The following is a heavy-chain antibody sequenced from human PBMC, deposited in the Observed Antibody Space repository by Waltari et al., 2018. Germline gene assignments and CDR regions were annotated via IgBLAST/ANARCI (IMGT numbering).Heavy chain of an antibody. J-gene: IGHJ6*02. Sequence: QLVQSGAEVKKPGASVKVSCKASGYLFSNYGLTWVRKAPGQGLEWMGWIYPYSGNTKYEQSLQGRVTLTTDTSTTTAYMEIRSLRSDDTAIYYCARDDADSSNFGGFWGQGTTVTVSS. CDR3: ARDDADSSNFGGF. CDR1: GYLFSNYG. CDR2: IYPYSGNT. D-gene: IGHD6-13*01. V-gene: IGHV1-18*01.